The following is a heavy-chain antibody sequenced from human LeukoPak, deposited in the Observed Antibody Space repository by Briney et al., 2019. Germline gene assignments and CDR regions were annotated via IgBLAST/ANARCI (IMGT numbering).Heavy chain of an antibody. D-gene: IGHD5-24*01. CDR1: GGSISSISSNNYH. J-gene: IGHJ4*02. Sequence: TSETLSLTCIVSGGSISSISSNNYHWGWIRQPPGKGLEWIGSVFYTGNTFYSPSLKSRVTLSVDTSKNQFSLRLTSVTAADAAVYYCARILRDGHNDPFDYWGQGTLVTVSS. CDR2: VFYTGNT. CDR3: ARILRDGHNDPFDY. V-gene: IGHV4-39*01.